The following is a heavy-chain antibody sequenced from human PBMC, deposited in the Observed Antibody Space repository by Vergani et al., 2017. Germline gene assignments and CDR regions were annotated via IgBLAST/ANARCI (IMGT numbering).Heavy chain of an antibody. CDR3: AKDLGTSSGGGWFDP. Sequence: EVQVVESGGALVQPGRSLRLSCAASGLNFDDYAMHWVRQPPGKGLEWVSGISWKSVIIDYADSVKGRFTISRDNAKNSLYLQMNSLRAEDTALYYCAKDLGTSSGGGWFDPWGQGTLVTVSS. CDR2: ISWKSVII. V-gene: IGHV3-9*01. D-gene: IGHD6-6*01. CDR1: GLNFDDYA. J-gene: IGHJ5*02.